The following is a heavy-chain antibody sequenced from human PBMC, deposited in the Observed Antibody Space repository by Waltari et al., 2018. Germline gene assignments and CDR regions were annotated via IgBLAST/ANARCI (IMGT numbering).Heavy chain of an antibody. CDR2: VYQSGST. Sequence: QVPLQESGPGPVKPSQTLTLTCTVSGGSISRPYYWSWIRQSPGKGLEWIGYVYQSGSTLYNPTLNNRVTMSVDRSKNQFSLRLTSLTAADTAVYFCARGGGGYDKYYFDLWGQGTLVTVSS. CDR1: GGSISRPYY. J-gene: IGHJ4*02. CDR3: ARGGGGYDKYYFDL. D-gene: IGHD5-12*01. V-gene: IGHV4-30-4*01.